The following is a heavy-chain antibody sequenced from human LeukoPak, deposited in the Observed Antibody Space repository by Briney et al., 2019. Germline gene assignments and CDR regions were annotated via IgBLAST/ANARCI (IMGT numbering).Heavy chain of an antibody. CDR3: AKDLGYSYGY. J-gene: IGHJ4*02. CDR1: GFTFSRHG. V-gene: IGHV3-23*01. D-gene: IGHD5-18*01. Sequence: GGSLRLSCVASGFTFSRHGMNWVRQAPGKGLEWVSGISPSGDIKYYVDSVKGRFTVSRDNSKNTLYLQMNSLRAEDTAVYYCAKDLGYSYGYWGQGTLVTVSS. CDR2: ISPSGDIK.